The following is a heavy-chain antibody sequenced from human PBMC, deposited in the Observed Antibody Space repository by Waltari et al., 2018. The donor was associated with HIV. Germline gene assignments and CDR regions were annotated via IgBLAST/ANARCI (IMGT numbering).Heavy chain of an antibody. CDR1: GFTFCNHW. D-gene: IGHD2-21*01. J-gene: IGHJ5*02. V-gene: IGHV3-7*04. CDR3: ARDRVAYGWFDP. Sequence: EVQLVESGGGLVQPGGSLRLSCAAPGFTFCNHWLSWVRQAPGKGLEWVANIKQDGSEKYYMDSVKGRFTISRDNAKKSLYLQMNSLRAEDTAVYYCARDRVAYGWFDPWGQGTLVTVSS. CDR2: IKQDGSEK.